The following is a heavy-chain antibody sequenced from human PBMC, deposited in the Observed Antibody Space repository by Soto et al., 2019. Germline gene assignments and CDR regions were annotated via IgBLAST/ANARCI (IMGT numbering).Heavy chain of an antibody. D-gene: IGHD5-12*01. Sequence: ASVKVSCKASGYTFTGCSRHWVRQSPGQGPEWMGWINPNNGGTIYAQKFQGRVTMTEDTSTDTAYMELSSLRSEDTAVYYCATDPLFNLVAATNNWFDPWGQGPLVTVSS. J-gene: IGHJ5*02. V-gene: IGHV1-2*02. CDR2: INPNNGGT. CDR3: ATDPLFNLVAATNNWFDP. CDR1: GYTFTGCS.